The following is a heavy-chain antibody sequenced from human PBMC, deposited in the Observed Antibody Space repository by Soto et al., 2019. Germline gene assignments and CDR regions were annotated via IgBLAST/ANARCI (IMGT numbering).Heavy chain of an antibody. CDR2: VIPVLKTT. D-gene: IGHD2-2*01. CDR1: GGTFTSYS. J-gene: IGHJ4*02. Sequence: SVKVSCKASGGTFTSYSITWVRQAPGQGLEWVGIVIPVLKTTNYAQKFQGRVTMTRDTSTSTVYMELSSLRSEDTAVYYCATSNAGPGYWGQGTLVTVSS. V-gene: IGHV1-69*08. CDR3: ATSNAGPGY.